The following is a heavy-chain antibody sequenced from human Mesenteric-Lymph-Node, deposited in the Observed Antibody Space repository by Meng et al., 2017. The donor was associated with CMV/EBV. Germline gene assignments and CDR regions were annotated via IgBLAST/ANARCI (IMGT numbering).Heavy chain of an antibody. D-gene: IGHD3-10*01. J-gene: IGHJ4*02. CDR3: ASSSFGSGSYYFDY. CDR1: GGTFSSYA. CDR2: IIPIFGTA. V-gene: IGHV1-69*06. Sequence: ASGGTFSSYAISWVRQAPGQGLEWMGGIIPIFGTANYAQKFQGRVTITADKSTSTAYMELSSLRSEDTAVYYCASSSFGSGSYYFDYWGQGTLVTVSS.